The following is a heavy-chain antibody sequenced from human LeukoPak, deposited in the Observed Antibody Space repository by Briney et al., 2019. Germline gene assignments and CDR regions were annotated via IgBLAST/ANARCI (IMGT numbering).Heavy chain of an antibody. CDR1: GFTFSDYY. Sequence: GGSLRLSCVASGFTFSDYYMSWIRQAPGKGLEWVSYISSSGHSIYYADSVKGRFTISRDNVKNALYLQMNSLRAEDTAVYYCARSRVVDAAFFDYWGQGTLATASS. J-gene: IGHJ4*02. V-gene: IGHV3-11*01. CDR3: ARSRVVDAAFFDY. D-gene: IGHD2-15*01. CDR2: ISSSGHSI.